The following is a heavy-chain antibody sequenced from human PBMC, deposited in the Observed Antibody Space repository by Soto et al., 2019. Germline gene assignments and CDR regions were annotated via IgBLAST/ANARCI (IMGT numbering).Heavy chain of an antibody. J-gene: IGHJ4*02. Sequence: QVHLVQSGAEVKKPGASVKVSCKGSGYGFTTYGITWVRQAPGQGLEWMAWMSAHNGNTNYARKLQGRVTVTRDTSTSTAYMELRSLRSDDTAVYYCARGRYGDYWGQGALGTVSS. CDR2: MSAHNGNT. CDR1: GYGFTTYG. D-gene: IGHD1-1*01. V-gene: IGHV1-18*01. CDR3: ARGRYGDY.